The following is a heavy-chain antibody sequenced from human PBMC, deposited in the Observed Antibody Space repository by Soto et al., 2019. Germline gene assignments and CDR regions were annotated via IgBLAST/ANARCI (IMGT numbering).Heavy chain of an antibody. Sequence: SETLSLTCTVSGGSISSSSYYWGWIRQPPGKGLEWIGSIYYSGSTYYNPSLKSRVTISVDTSKNQFSLKLSSVTAADTAVYYCARQLSGFTIFGVVPPFDYWGQGTLVTVSS. CDR1: GGSISSSSYY. D-gene: IGHD3-3*01. CDR3: ARQLSGFTIFGVVPPFDY. CDR2: IYYSGST. V-gene: IGHV4-39*01. J-gene: IGHJ4*02.